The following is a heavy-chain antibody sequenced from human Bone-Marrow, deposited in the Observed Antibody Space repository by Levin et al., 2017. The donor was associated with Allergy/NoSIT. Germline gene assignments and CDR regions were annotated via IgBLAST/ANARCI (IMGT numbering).Heavy chain of an antibody. D-gene: IGHD2-8*02. CDR2: IYSGGQT. CDR1: EFTVINNY. CDR3: ARAGGVTVPGDY. J-gene: IGHJ4*02. V-gene: IGHV3-66*01. Sequence: GGSLRLSCEASEFTVINNYMRWVRQAPGKGLEWVSHIYSGGQTDYADSVKGRFTISRDNSKNTLFLQMNSLRTEDTALYYCARAGGVTVPGDYWGQGTLVTASS.